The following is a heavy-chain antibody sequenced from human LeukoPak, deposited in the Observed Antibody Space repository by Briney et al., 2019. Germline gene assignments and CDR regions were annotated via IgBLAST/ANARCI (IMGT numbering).Heavy chain of an antibody. V-gene: IGHV4-39*07. CDR2: IYYSGST. J-gene: IGHJ4*02. Sequence: SETLSLTCTVSGGSISSSGYYWGWIRQPPGKGLEWIGYIYYSGSTYYNPSLKSRVTISVDTSKNQFSLKLSSVTAADTAVYYCARGRSYDILTGYWSDYWGQGTLVTVSS. D-gene: IGHD3-9*01. CDR1: GGSISSSGYY. CDR3: ARGRSYDILTGYWSDY.